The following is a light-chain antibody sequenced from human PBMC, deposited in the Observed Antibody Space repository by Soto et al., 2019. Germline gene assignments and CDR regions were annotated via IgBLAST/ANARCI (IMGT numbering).Light chain of an antibody. CDR3: QSYDRNLIGSVI. J-gene: IGLJ2*01. CDR2: AST. Sequence: QPVLTQPPSMSGAPGQRVVIPCTGSSSNIGADYDVFWYQQLPGTAPKLLIYASTNRPSDVPDRFSGYKSGTSASLAITGLQPEDGADYYCQSYDRNLIGSVIFGGGTKLTVL. V-gene: IGLV1-40*01. CDR1: SSNIGADYD.